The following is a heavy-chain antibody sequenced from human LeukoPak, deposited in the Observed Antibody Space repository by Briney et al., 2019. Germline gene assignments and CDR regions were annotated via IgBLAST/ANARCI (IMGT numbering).Heavy chain of an antibody. D-gene: IGHD6-13*01. CDR2: IYHSGST. J-gene: IGHJ2*01. CDR1: GGSISSGGYY. V-gene: IGHV4-30-2*01. CDR3: ARRGIAAAGVWYFDL. Sequence: SQTLSLTCTVSGGSISSGGYYWSWIRQPPGKGLEWIGYIYHSGSTYYNPSLKSRVTISVDRSKNQFSLKLSSVTAADTAVYYCARRGIAAAGVWYFDLWGRGTLVTVSS.